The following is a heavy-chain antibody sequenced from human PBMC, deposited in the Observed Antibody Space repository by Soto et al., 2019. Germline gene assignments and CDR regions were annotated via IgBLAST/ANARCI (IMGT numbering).Heavy chain of an antibody. CDR1: GGSISSGGYY. V-gene: IGHV4-31*03. J-gene: IGHJ4*02. D-gene: IGHD2-2*02. Sequence: TLSLTCTVSGGSISSGGYYWSWIRQHPGKGLEWIGYIYYSGSTYYNPSLKSRVTISVDTSKNQFSLKLSSVTAADTAVYYCARYCSSTSCYTVTGTTGLDYWGQGTLVTVS. CDR2: IYYSGST. CDR3: ARYCSSTSCYTVTGTTGLDY.